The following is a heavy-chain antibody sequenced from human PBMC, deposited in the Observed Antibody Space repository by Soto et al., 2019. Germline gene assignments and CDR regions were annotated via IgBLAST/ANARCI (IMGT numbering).Heavy chain of an antibody. CDR3: ARDRDDYGSGNYYNRIDF. CDR1: GGIFSTYA. V-gene: IGHV1-69*01. D-gene: IGHD3-10*01. Sequence: QVQLVQSGAEVKKPGSSVKVSCKASGGIFSTYAISWLRQAPGQGLEWMGGIIPIFGTPNYAQRFQGRVTITADDFTSTAYMELSRLRSEDTAVYYCARDRDDYGSGNYYNRIDFWGQGTLVTVSS. CDR2: IIPIFGTP. J-gene: IGHJ4*02.